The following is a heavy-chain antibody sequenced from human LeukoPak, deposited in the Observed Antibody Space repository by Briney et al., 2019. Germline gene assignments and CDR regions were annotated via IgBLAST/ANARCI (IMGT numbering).Heavy chain of an antibody. J-gene: IGHJ4*02. D-gene: IGHD5-18*01. V-gene: IGHV3-21*01. CDR2: ISSSSTYI. Sequence: GGSLRLSCAASGFTFSSYSMNWVRQAPGKGLEWVSSISSSSTYIYYADSVKGRFTVSRDNAKNSLYLQMNSLRAEDTAVYFCARVGYSYGTYYFDYWGQGTLVTVSS. CDR3: ARVGYSYGTYYFDY. CDR1: GFTFSSYS.